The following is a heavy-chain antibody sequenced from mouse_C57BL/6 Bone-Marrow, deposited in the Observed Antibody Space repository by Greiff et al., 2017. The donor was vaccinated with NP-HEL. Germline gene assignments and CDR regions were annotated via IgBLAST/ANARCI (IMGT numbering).Heavy chain of an antibody. CDR2: IDPEDGDT. D-gene: IGHD4-1*01. Sequence: VQLQQSGAELVRPGASVKLSCTASGFNITNYYMHWVKQRPEQGLEWIGRIDPEDGDTDYAPKFKGKATMTADTSSNTAYLQLSSRTSEDTAVDYCTTVGRPFGYWGQGTLVTVSA. CDR3: TTVGRPFGY. J-gene: IGHJ3*02. CDR1: GFNITNYY. V-gene: IGHV14-1*01.